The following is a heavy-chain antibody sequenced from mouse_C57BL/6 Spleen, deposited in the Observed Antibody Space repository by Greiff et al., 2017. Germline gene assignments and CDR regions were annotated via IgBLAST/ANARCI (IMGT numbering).Heavy chain of an antibody. CDR2: ISGGGGNT. CDR3: GRRGYDRGDYYAMDY. CDR1: GFTFSSYT. D-gene: IGHD2-2*01. J-gene: IGHJ4*01. V-gene: IGHV5-9*01. Sequence: EVQVVESGGGLVKPGGSLKLSCAASGFTFSSYTMSWVRQTPEKRLEWVATISGGGGNTYYPDSVKGRFTISRDNAKNTLYLQMSSLRSEDTALDYCGRRGYDRGDYYAMDYWGQGTSVTVSS.